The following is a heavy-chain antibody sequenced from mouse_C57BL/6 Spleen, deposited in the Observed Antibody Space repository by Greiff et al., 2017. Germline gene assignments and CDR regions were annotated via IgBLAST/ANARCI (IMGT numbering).Heavy chain of an antibody. D-gene: IGHD4-1*01. CDR3: ARLAGTAMDY. CDR1: GFTFSSYT. CDR2: ISGGGGNT. J-gene: IGHJ4*01. V-gene: IGHV5-9*01. Sequence: EVQLVESGGGLVKPGGSLKLSCAASGFTFSSYTMSWVRQTPEKRLEWVATISGGGGNTYYPDSVKGRFTISRDNAKNTLSLQMSSLRSEDTALYYCARLAGTAMDYWGQGTSVTVSS.